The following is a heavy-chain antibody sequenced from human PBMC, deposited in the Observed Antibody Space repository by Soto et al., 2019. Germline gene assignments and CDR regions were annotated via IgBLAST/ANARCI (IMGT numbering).Heavy chain of an antibody. CDR3: ARVSTIPGTRYYYGMDV. CDR2: IYHSGST. Sequence: QLQLQESGSGLVKPSQTLSLTCAVSGGSISSGGYSWSWIRQPPGKGLEWIGYIYHSGSTYYNPSLKSRVTISVDRSKNQFSLKLSSVTAADTAVYYCARVSTIPGTRYYYGMDVWGQGTPVTVSS. V-gene: IGHV4-30-2*01. D-gene: IGHD1-7*01. CDR1: GGSISSGGYS. J-gene: IGHJ6*02.